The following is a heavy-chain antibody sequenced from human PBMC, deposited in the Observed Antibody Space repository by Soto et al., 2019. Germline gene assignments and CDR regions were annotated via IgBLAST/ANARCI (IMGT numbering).Heavy chain of an antibody. J-gene: IGHJ3*02. CDR1: GGTFSSYA. V-gene: IGHV1-69*12. CDR3: ARVRRRDGYTHDAFDI. D-gene: IGHD5-12*01. CDR2: IIPIFGTA. Sequence: QGQLVQSGAEVKKPGSSVKVSCKASGGTFSSYAIGWVRQAPGQGREWMGGIIPIFGTANYAQKFQGRVTITADESTSTAYMELSSLRSEDTAVYYCARVRRRDGYTHDAFDIWGQGTMVTVSS.